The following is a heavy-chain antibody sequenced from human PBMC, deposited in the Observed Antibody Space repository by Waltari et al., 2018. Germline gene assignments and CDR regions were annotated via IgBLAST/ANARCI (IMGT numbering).Heavy chain of an antibody. V-gene: IGHV3-74*01. CDR2: INSDGSRT. CDR3: ARGSGYYDDIDY. J-gene: IGHJ4*02. D-gene: IGHD3-3*01. CDR1: GFTFSSYW. Sequence: EVQLVESGGGLVQPGGSMRLSCAASGFTFSSYWMHWVRQAPGKGLVWVSRINSDGSRTSYADSVKGRFTISRDNSKNTLYLQMNSLRAEDTAVYYCARGSGYYDDIDYWGQGTLVTVSS.